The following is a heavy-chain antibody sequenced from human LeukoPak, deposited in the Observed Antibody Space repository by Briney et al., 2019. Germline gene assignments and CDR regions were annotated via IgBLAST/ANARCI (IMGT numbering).Heavy chain of an antibody. V-gene: IGHV3-23*01. CDR1: GFTFSSYA. J-gene: IGHJ6*02. CDR3: AKDLVPAATDYYYYYGMDV. Sequence: PGASLRLSCAASGFTFSSYAMSWVRQAPGKGLEWVSAISGSGGSTYYADSVKGRFTISRDNSKNTLYLQMNSLRAEDTAVNYCAKDLVPAATDYYYYYGMDVWGQGTTVTVSS. CDR2: ISGSGGST. D-gene: IGHD2-2*01.